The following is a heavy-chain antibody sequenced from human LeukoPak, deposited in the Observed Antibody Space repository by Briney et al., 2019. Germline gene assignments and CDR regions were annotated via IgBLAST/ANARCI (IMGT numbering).Heavy chain of an antibody. Sequence: PLETLSLTCTVSGGSISAYYWSWIRQPPGKGLEWIGYIHYSGSTYYNPSLRSRVTISVDTSKNQVSLNLTTVTAADTAVYFCARASCGSGTYCYYYYYGMDLWGQGTTVTVSS. J-gene: IGHJ6*02. CDR2: IHYSGST. D-gene: IGHD3-10*01. V-gene: IGHV4-59*01. CDR3: ARASCGSGTYCYYYYYGMDL. CDR1: GGSISAYY.